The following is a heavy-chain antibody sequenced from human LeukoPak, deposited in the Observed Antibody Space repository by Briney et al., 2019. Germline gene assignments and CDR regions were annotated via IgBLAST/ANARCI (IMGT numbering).Heavy chain of an antibody. Sequence: SVKVSCKASGGTISSYAISWVRQAPGQGLEWMGGIIPIFGTANYAQKFQGRVTITADKSTSTAYMELSSLRSEDTDVYYCARVAGYCSGGSCNSDYWGQGTLVTVSS. D-gene: IGHD2-15*01. J-gene: IGHJ4*02. CDR2: IIPIFGTA. CDR1: GGTISSYA. V-gene: IGHV1-69*06. CDR3: ARVAGYCSGGSCNSDY.